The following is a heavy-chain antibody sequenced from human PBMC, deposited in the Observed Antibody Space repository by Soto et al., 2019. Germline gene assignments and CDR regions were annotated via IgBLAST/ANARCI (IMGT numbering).Heavy chain of an antibody. CDR3: ARVPRGFWSDNWFGP. CDR1: GYNFSTYD. CDR2: MNPNNGNT. V-gene: IGHV1-8*01. J-gene: IGHJ5*02. D-gene: IGHD3-3*01. Sequence: QVQLVQSGAEVKKPGASVKVSCKASGYNFSTYDINWVRQATGQGLEWMGWMNPNNGNTGYAQKFQGRVTMTRNTAMSTAYMELSSLRSDDTAVYYCARVPRGFWSDNWFGPWGQGTLITVSS.